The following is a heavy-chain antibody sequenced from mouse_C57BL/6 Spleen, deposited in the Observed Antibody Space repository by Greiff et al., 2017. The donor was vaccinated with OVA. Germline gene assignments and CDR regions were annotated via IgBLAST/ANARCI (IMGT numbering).Heavy chain of an antibody. D-gene: IGHD1-1*01. CDR2: IYPGSGST. Sequence: QVHVKQSGAELVKPGASVKMSCKASGYTFTSYWITWVKQRPGQGLEWIGDIYPGSGSTNYNEKFKSKATLTVDTSSSTAYMQLSSLTSEDSAVYYCSLFITTVEGFAYWGQGTLVTVSA. CDR1: GYTFTSYW. CDR3: SLFITTVEGFAY. J-gene: IGHJ3*01. V-gene: IGHV1-55*01.